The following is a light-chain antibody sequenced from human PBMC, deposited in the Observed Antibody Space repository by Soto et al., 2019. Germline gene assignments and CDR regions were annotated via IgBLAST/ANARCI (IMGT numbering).Light chain of an antibody. V-gene: IGKV3-20*01. Sequence: EIVLTQSPGTPSLSPGERATLSCRASQSVNSRLAWYQHKPGQAPRLLISGASSRATGIPDRFSGSGSATDFTLTISRLEPEDFALYYCQHYGRSPITFGQGTRLETK. CDR2: GAS. J-gene: IGKJ5*01. CDR3: QHYGRSPIT. CDR1: QSVNSR.